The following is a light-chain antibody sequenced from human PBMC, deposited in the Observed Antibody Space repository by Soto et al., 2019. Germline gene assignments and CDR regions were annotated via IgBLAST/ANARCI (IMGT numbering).Light chain of an antibody. CDR3: QQSFRPLWT. CDR1: QSISNY. V-gene: IGKV1-39*01. Sequence: DIQMTQSPSSLSASVGDRVTITCRASQSISNYLNWYQQKPGKAPKLLIYDASSMQSGVPSRFSGSGSETDFTLTISSLQPDDSATYYCQQSFRPLWTFGEGTKVEV. J-gene: IGKJ1*01. CDR2: DAS.